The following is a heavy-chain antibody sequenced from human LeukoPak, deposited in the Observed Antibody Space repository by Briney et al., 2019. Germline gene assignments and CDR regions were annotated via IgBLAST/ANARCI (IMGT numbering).Heavy chain of an antibody. D-gene: IGHD1-14*01. CDR2: ISWNSGFI. Sequence: GGSLRLSCSATGFTFGDYAMHWVRQAPGKGLEWVSGISWNSGFIDYADSVKGRFTISGDNAKNSLYLQLNSLRPEDMAFYYCAKDIGPTGDAFHIWGQGTVVTVSS. J-gene: IGHJ3*02. V-gene: IGHV3-9*03. CDR1: GFTFGDYA. CDR3: AKDIGPTGDAFHI.